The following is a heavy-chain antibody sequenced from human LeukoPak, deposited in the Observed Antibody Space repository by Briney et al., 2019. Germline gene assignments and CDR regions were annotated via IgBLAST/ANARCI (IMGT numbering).Heavy chain of an antibody. Sequence: SETLSLTCVVYGGSFSGYYWSWIRQPPGKGLEWIGEINHSGSTYYNPSLKSRVTILVDTSKNQFSLKLSSVTAADTAVYYCAALWFGTADAFDIWGQGTMVTVSS. J-gene: IGHJ3*02. V-gene: IGHV4-34*01. CDR2: INHSGST. D-gene: IGHD3-10*01. CDR1: GGSFSGYY. CDR3: AALWFGTADAFDI.